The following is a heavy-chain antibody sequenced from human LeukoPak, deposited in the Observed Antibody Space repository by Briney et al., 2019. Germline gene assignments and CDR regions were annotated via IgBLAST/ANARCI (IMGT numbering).Heavy chain of an antibody. J-gene: IGHJ4*02. CDR1: GYTFTSYY. Sequence: ASVKVSCKASGYTFTSYYMHWVRQAPGQGLEWMGIINPSGGSTSYAQKFQGRVTMTRDTSTSTVYMELSSLRSEDTAVYYCARGWRVAAAGSSLDYWGQGTLVTVSS. V-gene: IGHV1-46*01. D-gene: IGHD6-13*01. CDR2: INPSGGST. CDR3: ARGWRVAAAGSSLDY.